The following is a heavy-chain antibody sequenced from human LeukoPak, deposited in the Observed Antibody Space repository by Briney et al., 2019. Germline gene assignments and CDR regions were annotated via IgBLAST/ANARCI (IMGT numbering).Heavy chain of an antibody. V-gene: IGHV4-39*07. J-gene: IGHJ3*02. D-gene: IGHD3/OR15-3a*01. CDR3: ARVGPHDAFDI. CDR2: IYHSGST. Sequence: SETLSLTCTVSGGSIGNNAYYWGWIRQAPGKGLEWIGYIYHSGSTHYNPSLKSRVTISVDRSKNQFSLKLSSVTAADTAVYYCARVGPHDAFDIWGQGTMVTVSS. CDR1: GGSIGNNAYY.